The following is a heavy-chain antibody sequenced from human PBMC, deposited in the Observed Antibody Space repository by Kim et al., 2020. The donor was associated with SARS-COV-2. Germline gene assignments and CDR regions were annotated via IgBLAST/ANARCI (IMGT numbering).Heavy chain of an antibody. D-gene: IGHD2-2*01. J-gene: IGHJ5*02. CDR1: GGSFSGYY. CDR3: ARGHRDLVVVPAAINWFDP. V-gene: IGHV4-34*01. CDR2: INHSGST. Sequence: SETLSLTCAVYGGSFSGYYWSWIRQPPGKGLEWIGEINHSGSTNYNPSLKSRVTISVDTSKNQFSLKLSSVTAADTAVYYCARGHRDLVVVPAAINWFDP.